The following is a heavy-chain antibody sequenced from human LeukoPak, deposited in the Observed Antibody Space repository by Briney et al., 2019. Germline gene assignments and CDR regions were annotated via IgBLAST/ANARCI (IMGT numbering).Heavy chain of an antibody. CDR1: GGSISSGDYY. CDR3: ARRVPYYYDSSGLDY. D-gene: IGHD3-22*01. J-gene: IGHJ4*02. CDR2: IYYSGST. Sequence: PSQTLSLTCTVSGGSISSGDYYWSWIRQPPGKGLEWIGYIYYSGSTYYDPSLKSRVTISVDTSKNQFSLKLSSVTAADMAVYYCARRVPYYYDSSGLDYWGQGTLVTVSS. V-gene: IGHV4-30-4*01.